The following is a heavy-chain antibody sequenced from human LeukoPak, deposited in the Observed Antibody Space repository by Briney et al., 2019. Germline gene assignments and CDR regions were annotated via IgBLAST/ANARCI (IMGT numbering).Heavy chain of an antibody. J-gene: IGHJ4*02. D-gene: IGHD1-26*01. CDR1: GGSISSSSYY. Sequence: SETLSLTCTVSGGSISSSSYYWGWIRQPPGKGLEWIGSIYYSGSTYYNPSLKSRVTISVDASKNQFSLKLSSVTAADTAVYYCARASREYFDYWGQGTLVTVSS. CDR2: IYYSGST. CDR3: ARASREYFDY. V-gene: IGHV4-39*07.